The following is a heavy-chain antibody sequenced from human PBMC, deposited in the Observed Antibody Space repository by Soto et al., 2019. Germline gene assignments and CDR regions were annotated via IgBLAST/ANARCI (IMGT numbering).Heavy chain of an antibody. J-gene: IGHJ4*02. CDR3: ARHPFCGGDCYSYFDY. D-gene: IGHD2-21*02. V-gene: IGHV5-10-1*01. Sequence: GESLKISCKGSGYSFTSYWISWVRQMPGKGLEWMGRIDPSDSYTNYSPSFQGHVTISADKSISTAYLQWSSLKASDTAMYYCARHPFCGGDCYSYFDYWGQGTLVTVSS. CDR2: IDPSDSYT. CDR1: GYSFTSYW.